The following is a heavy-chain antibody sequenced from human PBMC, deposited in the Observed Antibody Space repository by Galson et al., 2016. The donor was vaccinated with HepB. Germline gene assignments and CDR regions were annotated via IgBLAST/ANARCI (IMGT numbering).Heavy chain of an antibody. CDR3: AGGPIKSYYYYGLDV. Sequence: SLRLSCAASGFTFSDYFMTWIRQAPGKGLEWVSYSSTSSNAIYYADSVRGRFTNSRDNAKNSLFLQMNSLRAEDTAIYYCAGGPIKSYYYYGLDVWGQGTTVTVSS. CDR1: GFTFSDYF. J-gene: IGHJ6*02. CDR2: SSTSSNAI. V-gene: IGHV3-11*01. D-gene: IGHD2-15*01.